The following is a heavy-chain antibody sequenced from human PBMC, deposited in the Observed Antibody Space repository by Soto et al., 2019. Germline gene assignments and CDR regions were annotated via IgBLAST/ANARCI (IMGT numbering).Heavy chain of an antibody. J-gene: IGHJ6*02. CDR1: GGSISSGGYY. CDR3: ARDQRYCSSTSCYEGYYYYYGMDV. V-gene: IGHV4-31*03. CDR2: IYYSGST. Sequence: SETLSLTCTVSGGSISSGGYYWSWIRQHPGKGLEWIGYIYYSGSTYYNPSLKSRVTISVDTSKNQFSLKLSSVTAADTAVYYCARDQRYCSSTSCYEGYYYYYGMDVWGQGTTVTVSS. D-gene: IGHD2-2*01.